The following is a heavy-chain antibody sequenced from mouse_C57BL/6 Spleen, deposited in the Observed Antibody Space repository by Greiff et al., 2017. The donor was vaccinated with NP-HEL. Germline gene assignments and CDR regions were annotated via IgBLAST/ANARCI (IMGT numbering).Heavy chain of an antibody. J-gene: IGHJ2*01. D-gene: IGHD2-1*01. V-gene: IGHV1-55*01. Sequence: QVQLQQPGAELVKPGASVKMSCKASGYTFTSYWITWVKQRPGQGLEWIGDIYPGSGSTNYNEKFKSKATLTVYTSSSTAYMQLSSLTSEDSAVYYCARGGLYGKDFDYWGQGTTLTVSS. CDR2: IYPGSGST. CDR1: GYTFTSYW. CDR3: ARGGLYGKDFDY.